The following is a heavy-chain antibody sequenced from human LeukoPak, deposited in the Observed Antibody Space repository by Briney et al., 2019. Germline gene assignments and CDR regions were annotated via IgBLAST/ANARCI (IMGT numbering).Heavy chain of an antibody. CDR1: GYTFTSYY. CDR3: ARDRMGDGYNNYYFDY. CDR2: INPSGGST. V-gene: IGHV1-46*01. J-gene: IGHJ4*02. D-gene: IGHD5-24*01. Sequence: GASVKVSCKASGYTFTSYYMHWVRQAPGQGLEWMGIINPSGGSTSYAQKFQGRVTMTRDTSTSTVYMELSSLRSEDTAVYYCARDRMGDGYNNYYFDYWGQGTLVTVSS.